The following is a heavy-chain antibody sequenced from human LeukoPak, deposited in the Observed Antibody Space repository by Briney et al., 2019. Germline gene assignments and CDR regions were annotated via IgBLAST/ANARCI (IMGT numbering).Heavy chain of an antibody. CDR2: TYYRSKWYT. Sequence: SRTLSLTCAISGDSISSTSTAWHWIRQSPSRGLEWLGRTYYRSKWYTDYAESVKSRLVINPDTSKNEFSLQMTSVTSSDTAIYFCARGPKTGWFDHWGQGTLVTVSS. J-gene: IGHJ5*02. CDR3: ARGPKTGWFDH. CDR1: GDSISSTSTA. D-gene: IGHD3-9*01. V-gene: IGHV6-1*01.